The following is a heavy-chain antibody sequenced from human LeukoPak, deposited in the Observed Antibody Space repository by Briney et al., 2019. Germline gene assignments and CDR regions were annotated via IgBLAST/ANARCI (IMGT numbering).Heavy chain of an antibody. D-gene: IGHD6-13*01. CDR2: ISYDGSNK. CDR3: ARDLEDSSSGNFDY. J-gene: IGHJ4*02. CDR1: GFTFSSYA. Sequence: PGGSLRLSCAASGFTFSSYAMHWVRQAPGKGLEWVAVISYDGSNKYYADSVKGRFTISRDNSKNTLYLQMNGLRAEDTAVYYCARDLEDSSSGNFDYWGQGTLVTVSS. V-gene: IGHV3-30-3*01.